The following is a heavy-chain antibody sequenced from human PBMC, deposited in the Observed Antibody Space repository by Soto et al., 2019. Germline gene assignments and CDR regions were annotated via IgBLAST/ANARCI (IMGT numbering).Heavy chain of an antibody. J-gene: IGHJ6*02. Sequence: QVQLVQSGAEVKKPGASVKVSCKVSGYTLTEFSMHWVRQAPGKGLEWMGGFDPEDGEKIYTQTFQGRVTMTEDKSTDTVYMELSRLRSEDTAVYYCASDARLTLLNDFFAMAVWGQGTTVTVSS. CDR3: ASDARLTLLNDFFAMAV. CDR2: FDPEDGEK. CDR1: GYTLTEFS. V-gene: IGHV1-24*01. D-gene: IGHD2-21*01.